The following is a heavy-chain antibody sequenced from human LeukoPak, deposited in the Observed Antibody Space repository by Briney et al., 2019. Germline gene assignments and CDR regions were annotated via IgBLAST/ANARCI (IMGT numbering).Heavy chain of an antibody. CDR2: INPNGGGT. D-gene: IGHD2-2*01. CDR3: ARDPSCTTTTCYGGNNWFDP. V-gene: IGHV1-2*02. Sequence: GASVKVTCKASGYTFNAYYIYWVRQAPGQGLGWMGWINPNGGGTDYAQNFQGRVTMTRDTSISTAYMELTRLTSDDTALYYCARDPSCTTTTCYGGNNWFDPWGQGTLVTVSS. J-gene: IGHJ5*02. CDR1: GYTFNAYY.